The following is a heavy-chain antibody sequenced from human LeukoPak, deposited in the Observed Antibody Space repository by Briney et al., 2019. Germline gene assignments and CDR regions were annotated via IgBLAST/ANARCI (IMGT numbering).Heavy chain of an antibody. CDR2: IYYSRST. D-gene: IGHD5-12*01. Sequence: SETLSLTCTVSGGSISSYYWSWIRQPPGKGLEWIGYIYYSRSTNYNPSLKSRVTISVDTSKNQFSLKLSSVTAADTAVYYCARVRGYSGYDPRLGAFDIWGQGTMVTVSS. J-gene: IGHJ3*02. V-gene: IGHV4-59*01. CDR3: ARVRGYSGYDPRLGAFDI. CDR1: GGSISSYY.